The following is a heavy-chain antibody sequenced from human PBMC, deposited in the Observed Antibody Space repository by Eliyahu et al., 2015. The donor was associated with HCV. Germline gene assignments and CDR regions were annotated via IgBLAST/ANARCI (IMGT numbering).Heavy chain of an antibody. V-gene: IGHV4-39*01. CDR2: XYFSGSP. J-gene: IGHJ4*02. CDR1: GXSIXSTNYX. CDR3: ATMTPSHITIFGVVTGYFDY. D-gene: IGHD3-3*01. Sequence: QLHLQESGPGLVKPSETLSLTCTVSGXSIXSTNYXWGWXRQPPGKGLXXIGRXYFSGSPSSSPSLKXRVTISVDTSKNQFSLKLSSVTAADTAVYXCATMTPSHITIFGVVTGYFDYWGLGSLVTVSS.